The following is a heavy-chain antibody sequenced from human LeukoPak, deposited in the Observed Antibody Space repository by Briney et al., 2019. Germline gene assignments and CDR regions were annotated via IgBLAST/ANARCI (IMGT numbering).Heavy chain of an antibody. Sequence: GGSLRLSCAASGFTFHNYAIHWVRQAPGKGLEWVSLTSGDGITTYFADSVKGRFTISRDNSKSSLFLQMNSLRTEDTALYYCARDHVYGGADYWGQGTLVTASS. CDR3: ARDHVYGGADY. J-gene: IGHJ4*02. V-gene: IGHV3-43*02. CDR1: GFTFHNYA. CDR2: TSGDGITT. D-gene: IGHD5/OR15-5a*01.